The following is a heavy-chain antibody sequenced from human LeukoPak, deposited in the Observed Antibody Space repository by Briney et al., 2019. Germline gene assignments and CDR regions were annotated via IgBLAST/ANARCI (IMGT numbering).Heavy chain of an antibody. V-gene: IGHV3-33*01. Sequence: GGSLRLSCAASGFTFSMHGMHWVRQAPGKGLEWVAVIWYDGSNKYYADSVKGRFTISRDNSKNTLYLQMNSLRAEDTAVYYCARDLEGSGPDYWGQGTLVTVSS. D-gene: IGHD6-19*01. CDR2: IWYDGSNK. CDR1: GFTFSMHG. J-gene: IGHJ4*02. CDR3: ARDLEGSGPDY.